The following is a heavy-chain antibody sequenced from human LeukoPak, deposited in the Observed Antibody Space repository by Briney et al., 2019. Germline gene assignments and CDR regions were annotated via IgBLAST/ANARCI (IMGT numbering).Heavy chain of an antibody. CDR1: GYTFTSYD. Sequence: ASVKVSCKASGYTFTSYDINWVRQATGQGLEWMGWMNPNSGNTGYAQKFQGRVTMTRNTSISTAYMELSSLRSEDTAVYYFARGRYSSSWYAPEGYGMDVWGQGTTVTVSS. J-gene: IGHJ6*02. CDR2: MNPNSGNT. V-gene: IGHV1-8*01. D-gene: IGHD6-13*01. CDR3: ARGRYSSSWYAPEGYGMDV.